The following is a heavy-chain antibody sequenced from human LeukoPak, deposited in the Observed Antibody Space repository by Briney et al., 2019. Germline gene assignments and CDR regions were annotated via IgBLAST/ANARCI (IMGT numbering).Heavy chain of an antibody. Sequence: PSETLSLTCGVCGGSFCGYYWSWIRQPPGKGLEWIGDINHSGSTNYNPSLKSRVTISVDPSKSQFSLRLSSMTAADTAVYYCARDRYCSSTSCNRYYYHGMDVWGQGTTVTVSS. CDR1: GGSFCGYY. V-gene: IGHV4-34*01. CDR3: ARDRYCSSTSCNRYYYHGMDV. J-gene: IGHJ6*02. CDR2: INHSGST. D-gene: IGHD2-2*01.